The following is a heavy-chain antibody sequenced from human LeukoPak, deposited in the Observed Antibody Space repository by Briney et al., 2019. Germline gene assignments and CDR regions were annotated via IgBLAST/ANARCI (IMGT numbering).Heavy chain of an antibody. J-gene: IGHJ5*02. Sequence: SETLSLTCAVYGGFFSGYYWSWIRQPPGKGLEWIGEINHSGSTNYNPSHKSRVTISVDTYKNQFSLKLSSVTAADTAVYYCARFQTRIAAAATHLSDPWGQGTLVTVSS. D-gene: IGHD6-13*01. CDR2: INHSGST. CDR1: GGFFSGYY. V-gene: IGHV4-34*01. CDR3: ARFQTRIAAAATHLSDP.